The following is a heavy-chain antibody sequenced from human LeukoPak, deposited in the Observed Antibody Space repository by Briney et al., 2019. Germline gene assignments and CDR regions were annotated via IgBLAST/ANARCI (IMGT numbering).Heavy chain of an antibody. CDR3: ARFPEGDCDAFDI. D-gene: IGHD2-21*02. J-gene: IGHJ3*02. V-gene: IGHV3-53*05. CDR1: GFTVSSNY. CDR2: IYSGGST. Sequence: GGSLRLSCAASGFTVSSNYMSWVRQAPGKGLEWVSVIYSGGSTYYADSVKGRFTISRDNSKNTLYLQMNSLRAEDTAVYYCARFPEGDCDAFDIWGQGTMVTVSS.